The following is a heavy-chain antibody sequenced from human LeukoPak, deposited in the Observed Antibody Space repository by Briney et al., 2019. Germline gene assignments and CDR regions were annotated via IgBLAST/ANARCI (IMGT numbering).Heavy chain of an antibody. Sequence: KPSETLSLTCTVSGGSISSSSYYWGWIRQPPGKGLEWIGSIYYSGSTYYNPSLKSRVTISVDTSKNQFALKLSSVTAADTAVYYCARSELTGTFDYWGQGTLVTVSS. CDR1: GGSISSSSYY. D-gene: IGHD7-27*01. J-gene: IGHJ4*02. CDR2: IYYSGST. CDR3: ARSELTGTFDY. V-gene: IGHV4-39*01.